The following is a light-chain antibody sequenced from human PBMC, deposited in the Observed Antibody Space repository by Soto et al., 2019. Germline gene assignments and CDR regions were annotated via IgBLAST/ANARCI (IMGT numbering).Light chain of an antibody. CDR1: SSNIGNNY. CDR3: GTWDSSLSVFV. J-gene: IGLJ1*01. V-gene: IGLV1-51*01. CDR2: DNN. Sequence: QSVLTQPPSVSAAPGQKVTISCSGSSSNIGNNYVSWYQQLPGTAPKLLIYDNNKRPSGIPDRFSGSKSGTSATLGITGLQTGDGADYYCGTWDSSLSVFVFGTGTKVTVL.